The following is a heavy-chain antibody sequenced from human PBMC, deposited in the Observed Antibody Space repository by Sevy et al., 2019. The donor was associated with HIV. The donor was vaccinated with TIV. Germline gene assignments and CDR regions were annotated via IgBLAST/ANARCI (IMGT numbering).Heavy chain of an antibody. CDR1: GFDFSIYS. D-gene: IGHD2-8*01. CDR2: LSFGCGKI. J-gene: IGHJ4*02. Sequence: GGSLRLSCAASGFDFSIYSMSWVRQAPGKGLEWLSTLSFGCGKINYADSVKGRFTSSRDNSKSSVYLQMNNMRVEDTAVYYCAREGCTKPHDYWGQGTLVTVSS. V-gene: IGHV3-23*01. CDR3: AREGCTKPHDY.